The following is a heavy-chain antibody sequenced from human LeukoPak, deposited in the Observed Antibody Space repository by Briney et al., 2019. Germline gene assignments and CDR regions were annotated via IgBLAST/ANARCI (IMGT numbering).Heavy chain of an antibody. V-gene: IGHV1-2*02. J-gene: IGHJ4*02. CDR3: ARDWSRGRAIDY. Sequence: ASVKVSCKASGYTFTGYYMHWVRQAPGQGLEWMGWINPNSGGTNYAQKFQGRVTMTRDTSISTAYMELSRLRSDDTAVYYCARDWSRGRAIDYWGQGTLVTVSS. CDR1: GYTFTGYY. D-gene: IGHD3-10*01. CDR2: INPNSGGT.